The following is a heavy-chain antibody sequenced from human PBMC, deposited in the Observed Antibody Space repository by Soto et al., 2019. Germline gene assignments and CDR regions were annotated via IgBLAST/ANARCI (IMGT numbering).Heavy chain of an antibody. Sequence: EVQLLESGGVLVQPGGSLRLSCAVSTFTFDDFALTWVRQAPERGLEWVSMISASGTSTYYADSVKGRFTISRDTSNNTLYLQMNSLRLDDTALYFCAKRAWGGDFDFRGQGTLVTVSS. CDR2: ISASGTST. CDR3: AKRAWGGDFDF. V-gene: IGHV3-23*01. CDR1: TFTFDDFA. D-gene: IGHD7-27*01. J-gene: IGHJ4*02.